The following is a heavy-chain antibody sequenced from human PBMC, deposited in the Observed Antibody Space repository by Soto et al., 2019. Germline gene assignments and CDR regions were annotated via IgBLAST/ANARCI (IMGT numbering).Heavy chain of an antibody. CDR2: ISGSGGST. J-gene: IGHJ4*02. CDR3: AKEQGELRYFDWFAANSFGYLDY. D-gene: IGHD3-9*01. CDR1: GFTFSSYA. Sequence: HPGGSLRLSCAASGFTFSSYAMSWVRQAPGKGLEWVSAISGSGGSTYYADSVKGRFTISRDNSKNTLYLQMNSLRAEDTAVYYCAKEQGELRYFDWFAANSFGYLDYWGQGTLVTVSS. V-gene: IGHV3-23*01.